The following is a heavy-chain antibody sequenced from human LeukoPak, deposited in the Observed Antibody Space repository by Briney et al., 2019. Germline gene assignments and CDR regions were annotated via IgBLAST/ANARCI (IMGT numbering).Heavy chain of an antibody. CDR1: GYTFTSYG. V-gene: IGHV1-18*01. CDR2: ISAYNGNT. D-gene: IGHD2-8*01. CDR3: ARGNRYCTNGVCYSRYFDY. Sequence: AASVKVSCKASGYTFTSYGISWVRQAPGQGLEWMGWISAYNGNTNYAQKLQGRVTMTTDTSTSTAYMELRSLRSDDTAVYYCARGNRYCTNGVCYSRYFDYWGQGTLVTVSS. J-gene: IGHJ4*02.